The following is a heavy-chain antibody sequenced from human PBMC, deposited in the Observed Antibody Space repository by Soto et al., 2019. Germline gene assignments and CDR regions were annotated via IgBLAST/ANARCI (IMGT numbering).Heavy chain of an antibody. D-gene: IGHD3-9*01. V-gene: IGHV3-49*03. CDR1: GFTFGDYA. J-gene: IGHJ5*02. CDR2: IRSKAYGGTT. CDR3: TRSLSDYYILTGYYGWFDP. Sequence: PGGSLRLSCTASGFTFGDYAMSWFRQAPGKGLEWVGFIRSKAYGGTTEYAASVKGRFTISRDDSKSIAYLQMNSLKTEDTAVYYCTRSLSDYYILTGYYGWFDPWGQGNLVTVSS.